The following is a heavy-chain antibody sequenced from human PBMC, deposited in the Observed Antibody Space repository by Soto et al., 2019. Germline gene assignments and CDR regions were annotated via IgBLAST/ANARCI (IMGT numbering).Heavy chain of an antibody. CDR1: GGTFSRYT. CDR3: ARAGGGGLDGGWHDP. V-gene: IGHV1-69*02. D-gene: IGHD1-26*01. Sequence: QVQLVQSGAEVKKPGSSVKVSCRASGGTFSRYTISWVRQAPGQGLEWMGKIIPFLDVANYAQKFQGRVTSTADRSTNTAYMELSSLRPEDTAHYFCARAGGGGLDGGWHDPWGQGTLVTVSS. J-gene: IGHJ5*01. CDR2: IIPFLDVA.